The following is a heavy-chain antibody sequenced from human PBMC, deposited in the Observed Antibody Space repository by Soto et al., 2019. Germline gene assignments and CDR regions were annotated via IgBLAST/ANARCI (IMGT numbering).Heavy chain of an antibody. CDR2: IYPGDSDT. Sequence: GESLKISCKGSGYSFTSYWIGWVRQMPGKGLERMGIIYPGDSDTRYSPSFQGQVTISADKSISTAYLQWSSLKASDTAMYYCVIDLFYFGSGSYSHYYYYGMDVWGQGTTVTVSS. D-gene: IGHD3-10*01. J-gene: IGHJ6*02. CDR1: GYSFTSYW. V-gene: IGHV5-51*01. CDR3: VIDLFYFGSGSYSHYYYYGMDV.